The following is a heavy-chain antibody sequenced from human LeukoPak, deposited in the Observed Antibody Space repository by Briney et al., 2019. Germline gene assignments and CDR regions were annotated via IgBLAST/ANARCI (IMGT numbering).Heavy chain of an antibody. CDR2: IRYDGSKK. V-gene: IGHV3-30*02. CDR3: VRTGDTERFDY. Sequence: PGGSLRLSCAASGFIFSNYGMHWVRQAPGKGLEWVALIRYDGSKKDYGDSVKGRFTTSKDNSKSTLYLQMNSLRAEDTAMYYCVRTGDTERFDYWGQGTLVTVSS. CDR1: GFIFSNYG. J-gene: IGHJ4*02. D-gene: IGHD3/OR15-3a*01.